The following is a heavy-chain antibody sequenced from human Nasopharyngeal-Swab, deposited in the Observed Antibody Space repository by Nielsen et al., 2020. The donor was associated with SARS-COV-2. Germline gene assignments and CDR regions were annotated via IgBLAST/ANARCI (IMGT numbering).Heavy chain of an antibody. CDR2: IKKDGSAK. CDR3: AKARRITIFGVVTPFDY. CDR1: GFTFSHYW. Sequence: GESLKISCADSGFTFSHYWMSWVRQAPGKGLEWVANIKKDGSAKYYVDSVKGRFTISRDNAEKSLYLEMNSLRAEDTAVYYCAKARRITIFGVVTPFDYWGQGTLVTVSS. J-gene: IGHJ4*02. V-gene: IGHV3-7*01. D-gene: IGHD3-3*01.